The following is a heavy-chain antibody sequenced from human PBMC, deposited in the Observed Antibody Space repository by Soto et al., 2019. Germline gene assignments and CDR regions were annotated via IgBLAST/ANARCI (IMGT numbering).Heavy chain of an antibody. CDR3: ARDLSSGWYRFCAFDI. CDR1: GFTFSSYW. CDR2: IKQDGSEK. D-gene: IGHD6-19*01. J-gene: IGHJ3*02. V-gene: IGHV3-7*01. Sequence: GESLKISCAASGFTFSSYWMSWVRQAPGKGLEWVANIKQDGSEKYYVDSVKGRFTISRDNAKNSLYLQMNSLRAEDTAVYYCARDLSSGWYRFCAFDIWGQGTMVTVSS.